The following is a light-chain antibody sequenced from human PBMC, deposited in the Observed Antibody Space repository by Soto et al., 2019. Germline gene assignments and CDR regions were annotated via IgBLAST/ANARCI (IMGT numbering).Light chain of an antibody. CDR2: AAS. J-gene: IGKJ1*01. CDR3: QHYNSYSEA. CDR1: QGVRTY. V-gene: IGKV1-5*01. Sequence: IQMTQSPSTLSGSVGDRVTITCRASQGVRTYLAWYQQRPGKAPQLLIYAASSLQSGVPSRFSGSGSGTEFTLTISSLQPDDFATYYCQHYNSYSEAFGQGTKV.